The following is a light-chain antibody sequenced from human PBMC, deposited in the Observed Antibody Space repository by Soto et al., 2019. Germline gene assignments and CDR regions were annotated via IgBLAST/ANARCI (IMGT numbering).Light chain of an antibody. CDR3: QQRINSLT. CDR2: DAS. V-gene: IGKV3-11*01. Sequence: EIVLTQSPATLSLSPGKRPTLSCRASQSVSSFLAWYQQKPGQAPRLLIYDASNRASGIPARFSGSGSGTDFTLTISSLEPEDFAVYYCQQRINSLTFGGGTKVEIK. J-gene: IGKJ4*01. CDR1: QSVSSF.